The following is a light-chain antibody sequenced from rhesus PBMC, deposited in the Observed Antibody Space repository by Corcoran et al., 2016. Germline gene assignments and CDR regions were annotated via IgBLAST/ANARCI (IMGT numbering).Light chain of an antibody. CDR2: KAS. Sequence: DIQMTQSPSSLSASVGDRFIITCRASQGISSWLAWYQHKQGKAPKRLIDKASSLQSGVPSRFIGSGSGTDFTHTISSLQPEECATEYWQQYNSAPRTFGQETKVEIK. J-gene: IGKJ1*01. CDR3: QQYNSAPRT. CDR1: QGISSW. V-gene: IGKV1-21*01.